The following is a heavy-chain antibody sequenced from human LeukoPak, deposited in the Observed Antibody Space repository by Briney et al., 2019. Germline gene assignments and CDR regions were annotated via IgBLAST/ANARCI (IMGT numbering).Heavy chain of an antibody. Sequence: GGSLRLSCSTSGFTFSTYWMSWVRQTPEKGSEWVANIKGDGSLINYADSVKGRFTISRDNAKNSLSLQMNSLTADDTGLYYCAREGLPYSRDYWGQGTLVTVSS. CDR1: GFTFSTYW. CDR3: AREGLPYSRDY. CDR2: IKGDGSLI. V-gene: IGHV3-7*01. J-gene: IGHJ4*02. D-gene: IGHD4-11*01.